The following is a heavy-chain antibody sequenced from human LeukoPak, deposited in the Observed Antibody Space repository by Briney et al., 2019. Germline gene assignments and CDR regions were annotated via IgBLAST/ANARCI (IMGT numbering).Heavy chain of an antibody. CDR2: IIPYFGTA. CDR1: GGYFSSYG. D-gene: IGHD3-10*01. V-gene: IGHV1-69*06. Sequence: ASVKVSCKASGGYFSSYGFSWVRQAPGQGLEWLGGIIPYFGTANYAQKFQGRVTITADKSTSTAYMELSSLRSEDTAVYYCARASPKDMVRGISYLSPDFWGQGTLVTVSS. J-gene: IGHJ4*02. CDR3: ARASPKDMVRGISYLSPDF.